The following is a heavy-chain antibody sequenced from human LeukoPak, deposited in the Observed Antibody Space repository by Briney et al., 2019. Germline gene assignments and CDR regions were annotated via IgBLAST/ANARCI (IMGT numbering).Heavy chain of an antibody. Sequence: GGSLRLSCAASGFTFTSYGMSWVRQAPGKGLEWVSAISGSGGSTYYADSVKGRFTISRDNSKNTLYLQMNSLRAEDTAVYYCAKSFRSSGRYGKYYFDYWGQGTLLTVSS. J-gene: IGHJ4*02. CDR1: GFTFTSYG. CDR2: ISGSGGST. CDR3: AKSFRSSGRYGKYYFDY. V-gene: IGHV3-23*01. D-gene: IGHD6-19*01.